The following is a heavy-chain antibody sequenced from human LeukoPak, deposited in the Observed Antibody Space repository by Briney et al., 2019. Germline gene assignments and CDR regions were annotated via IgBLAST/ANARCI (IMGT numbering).Heavy chain of an antibody. Sequence: PSETLSLTCAVSGGSISSANWWSWVRQPPGKGLEWIGEIYHSGSTNYNPSLKSRVTISLDKSKNQFSLKLSSVTAADTAVYYCARATVVTYDAFDIWGQGTMVTVSS. V-gene: IGHV4-4*02. J-gene: IGHJ3*02. CDR3: ARATVVTYDAFDI. CDR1: GGSISSANW. CDR2: IYHSGST. D-gene: IGHD4-23*01.